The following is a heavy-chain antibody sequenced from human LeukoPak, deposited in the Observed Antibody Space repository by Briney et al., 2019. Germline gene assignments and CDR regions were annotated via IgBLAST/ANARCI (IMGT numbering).Heavy chain of an antibody. CDR2: INQEGSEK. CDR3: ARDHWPYCSSTSCYSVDY. J-gene: IGHJ4*02. Sequence: GGSLRLSCAASRFTFNSYWMSWVRQAPGKGLEWEVNINQEGSEKYYVDSVKGRFTISRDNAKNSLYLQMNSLRAEDTAVYYCARDHWPYCSSTSCYSVDYWGQGTLVTVSS. V-gene: IGHV3-7*03. CDR1: RFTFNSYW. D-gene: IGHD2-2*02.